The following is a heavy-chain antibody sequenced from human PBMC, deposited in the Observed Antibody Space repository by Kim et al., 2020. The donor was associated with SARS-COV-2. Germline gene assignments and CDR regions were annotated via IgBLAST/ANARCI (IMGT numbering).Heavy chain of an antibody. J-gene: IGHJ4*02. D-gene: IGHD4-4*01. V-gene: IGHV3-48*01. CDR3: ARESWTTVGIPFEY. Sequence: GGSLRHSCAASGFVFSSYSMNWVRQAPGKGLEWVAYISDRSTATYYADSVKGRFSISRDNANNSLYLQMNNLRGEDTAVYFCARESWTTVGIPFEYWGQGILVTVSS. CDR2: ISDRSTAT. CDR1: GFVFSSYS.